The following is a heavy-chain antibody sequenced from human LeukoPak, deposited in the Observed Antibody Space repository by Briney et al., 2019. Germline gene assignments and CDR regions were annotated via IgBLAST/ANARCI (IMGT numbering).Heavy chain of an antibody. CDR1: GYTFTSYG. V-gene: IGHV1-18*01. J-gene: IGHJ6*02. Sequence: GASVKVSCKASGYTFTSYGISWVRQAPGQGLEWMGWISAYNGNTNYAQKLQGRATMTTDTSTSTAYMELRSLRSDDTAVYYCARAGSSIVVVPAARNYYYYYGMDVWGQGTTVTVSS. D-gene: IGHD2-2*01. CDR3: ARAGSSIVVVPAARNYYYYYGMDV. CDR2: ISAYNGNT.